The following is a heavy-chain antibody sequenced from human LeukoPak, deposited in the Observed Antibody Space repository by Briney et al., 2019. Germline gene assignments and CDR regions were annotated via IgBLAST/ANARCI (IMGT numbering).Heavy chain of an antibody. J-gene: IGHJ4*02. V-gene: IGHV3-23*01. CDR3: VKGGTGLLVDDY. D-gene: IGHD3/OR15-3a*01. Sequence: GGSLRLSCAASGFTFSNYAMSWVRQAAGKGLIWVSSIIGSGGSTYYTDSVKGRFNISRDNSKNALYLQMNGLRAEDTAVYYCVKGGTGLLVDDYWGQGILVTVSS. CDR1: GFTFSNYA. CDR2: IIGSGGST.